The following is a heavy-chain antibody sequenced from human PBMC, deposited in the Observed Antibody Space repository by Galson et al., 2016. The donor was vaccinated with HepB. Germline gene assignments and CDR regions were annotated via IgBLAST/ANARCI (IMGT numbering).Heavy chain of an antibody. CDR1: GFTFSNYV. CDR3: AKDRSAYTRAWYLGGGGANDH. V-gene: IGHV3-23*01. Sequence: SLRLSCAASGFTFSNYVMSWVRQSPGKGLEWVSAISASGDKTFYADSVKGRFTISRDNSKNTMSLQMNSLRAEDTAVYYCAKDRSAYTRAWYLGGGGANDHWGQGTLVTVSS. J-gene: IGHJ4*02. D-gene: IGHD3-16*01. CDR2: ISASGDKT.